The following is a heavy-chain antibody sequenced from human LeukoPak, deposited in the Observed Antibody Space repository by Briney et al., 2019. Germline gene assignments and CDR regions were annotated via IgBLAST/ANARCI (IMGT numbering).Heavy chain of an antibody. CDR2: ISSSSSYI. Sequence: GGSLRLSCAASGFTFIDFAMSWVRQAPGKGLEWVSSISSSSSYIYYADSVKGRFTISRDNAKNSLYLQMNSLRAEDTAVYYCAREVDSSGYYYVQPFDYWGQGTLVTVSS. J-gene: IGHJ4*02. V-gene: IGHV3-21*01. CDR3: AREVDSSGYYYVQPFDY. CDR1: GFTFIDFA. D-gene: IGHD3-22*01.